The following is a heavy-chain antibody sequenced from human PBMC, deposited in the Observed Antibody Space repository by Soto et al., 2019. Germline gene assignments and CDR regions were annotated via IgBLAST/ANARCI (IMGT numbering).Heavy chain of an antibody. J-gene: IGHJ3*02. D-gene: IGHD3-22*01. V-gene: IGHV1-58*01. CDR3: AAGYYYDSSGYHDAFDI. CDR2: IVVGSGNT. CDR1: GYTFTSSA. Sequence: QVHLVQSGAEVKKPGASVKVSCKASGYTFTSSAVQWVRQARGQRLEWIGWIVVGSGNTNYAQKFQERVTITRDMSTSTAYMELSSLRSEDTAVYYCAAGYYYDSSGYHDAFDIWGQGTMVTVSS.